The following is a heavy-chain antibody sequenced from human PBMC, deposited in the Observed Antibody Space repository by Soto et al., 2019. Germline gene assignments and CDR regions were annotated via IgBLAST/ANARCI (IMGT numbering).Heavy chain of an antibody. J-gene: IGHJ4*02. Sequence: SETLSLTCTVSGGSISSYYWSWIRQPPGKGLEWIGYIHYSGSTDYNPSLKSRLTLSVDTSKNQFSLKLSSVTAADTAVYYCASLGDFLDYWGQGTLVTVSS. CDR3: ASLGDFLDY. CDR1: GGSISSYY. D-gene: IGHD4-17*01. V-gene: IGHV4-59*01. CDR2: IHYSGST.